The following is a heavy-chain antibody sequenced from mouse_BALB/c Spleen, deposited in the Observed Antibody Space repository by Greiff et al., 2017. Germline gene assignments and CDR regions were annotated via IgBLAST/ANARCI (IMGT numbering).Heavy chain of an antibody. V-gene: IGHV3-2*02. Sequence: EVKLLESGPGLVKPSQSLSLTCTVTGYSITSDYAWNWIRQFPGNKLEWMGYISYSGSTSYNPTLKSRISITRDTSKNQFFLQLNSVTTEDTATYYCARWIYYGYDEIYYAMDYWGQGTSVTVSS. CDR2: ISYSGST. D-gene: IGHD2-2*01. CDR1: GYSITSDYA. J-gene: IGHJ4*01. CDR3: ARWIYYGYDEIYYAMDY.